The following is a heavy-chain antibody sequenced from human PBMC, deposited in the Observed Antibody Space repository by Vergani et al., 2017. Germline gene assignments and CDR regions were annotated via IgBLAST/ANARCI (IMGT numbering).Heavy chain of an antibody. V-gene: IGHV4-39*01. Sequence: QLQLQESGPRLVKPSATLPLTCSVSGASIRSSNYYWGWIRQPPGKGLEWIASIYYSGSTYYNPSLKSRVTISVDTSKNQFSLKLSSVTAADTAVYFCARHSXVEWLVKLGWIDPWGQGILVTVSS. CDR2: IYYSGST. D-gene: IGHD6-19*01. CDR1: GASIRSSNYY. CDR3: ARHSXVEWLVKLGWIDP. J-gene: IGHJ5*02.